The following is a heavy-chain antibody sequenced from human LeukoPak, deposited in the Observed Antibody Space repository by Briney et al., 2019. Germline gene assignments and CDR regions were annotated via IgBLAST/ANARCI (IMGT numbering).Heavy chain of an antibody. CDR1: GFTLSNYG. V-gene: IGHV3-48*04. CDR3: ARDGYNSHFDY. CDR2: ISSSSSSI. Sequence: QTGGSLRLSCAASGFTLSNYGMDWVRQAPGKGLEWVSYISSSSSSIYYADSVRGRFTISRDNAKNSLYLQMNSLRAEDTAVYYCARDGYNSHFDYWGQGTLVTVSS. D-gene: IGHD5-24*01. J-gene: IGHJ4*02.